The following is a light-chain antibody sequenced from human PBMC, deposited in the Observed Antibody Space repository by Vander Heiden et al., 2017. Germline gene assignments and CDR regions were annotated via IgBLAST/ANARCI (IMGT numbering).Light chain of an antibody. V-gene: IGKV3-20*01. CDR2: DSS. Sequence: IVLTQSPAPLSLSPGERATLSCRASQSVSNNYLAWYQQKPGQAPRLLIYDSSTRATDIPDRFSGSGSETDFTLTISTLEPDDFGVYYCQQYAKSIGSFGQGTKLEI. J-gene: IGKJ2*03. CDR1: QSVSNNY. CDR3: QQYAKSIGS.